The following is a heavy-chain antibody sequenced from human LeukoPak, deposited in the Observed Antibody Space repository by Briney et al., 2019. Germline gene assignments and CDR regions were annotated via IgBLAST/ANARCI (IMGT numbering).Heavy chain of an antibody. CDR1: GFTFDDYA. Sequence: GGSLRLSCAASGFTFDDYAMHWVRQAPGKGLEWVSGISGSIGYADSVKGRFTISRDNSKSMLYLQMNGLRPEDTAVYYCSRDGPRDYDILTALDYWGQGTVVSVSS. V-gene: IGHV3-9*01. CDR3: SRDGPRDYDILTALDY. CDR2: ISGSI. J-gene: IGHJ4*02. D-gene: IGHD3-9*01.